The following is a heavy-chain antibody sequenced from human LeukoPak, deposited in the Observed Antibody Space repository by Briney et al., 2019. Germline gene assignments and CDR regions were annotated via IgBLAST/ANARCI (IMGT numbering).Heavy chain of an antibody. V-gene: IGHV3-53*01. J-gene: IGHJ4*02. CDR3: GRHAYGGSPPLS. CDR1: GFTVRDGY. D-gene: IGHD3-10*01. Sequence: GGSLRLSCAASGFTVRDGYMSWVRQAPGKRLEWLAFIYVSGTTFYAASVKGRFTISRDSAKNTVYLQMNNLRAEDTALYYCGRHAYGGSPPLSWGQGALVTVSS. CDR2: IYVSGTT.